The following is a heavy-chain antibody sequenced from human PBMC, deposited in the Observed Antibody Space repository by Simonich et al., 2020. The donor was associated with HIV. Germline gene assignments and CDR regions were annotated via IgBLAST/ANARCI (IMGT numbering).Heavy chain of an antibody. V-gene: IGHV4-34*01. J-gene: IGHJ4*02. Sequence: QVQLQQWGAGLLKPSETLSLTCAVYGGSFSGYYWSWIRQPPGKGLEWIGEINHSGSTNYNPSLKSRVTISVDTSKNQVSLKLSSVTAADTAVYYCARRHPTTVTTPYFDYWGQGTLVTVSS. CDR3: ARRHPTTVTTPYFDY. D-gene: IGHD4-17*01. CDR1: GGSFSGYY. CDR2: INHSGST.